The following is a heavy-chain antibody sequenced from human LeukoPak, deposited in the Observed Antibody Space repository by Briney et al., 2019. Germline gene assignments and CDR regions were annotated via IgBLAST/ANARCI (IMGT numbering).Heavy chain of an antibody. D-gene: IGHD6-13*01. CDR3: ARWSSSWYSFDY. CDR1: GGSIGSYY. Sequence: SETLSLTCTVSGGSIGSYYWSWIRQPPGKGLEWIGYIYYSGSTNYNPSLKSRVTISVDTSKNQLSLRLSSVTAADTAVYYCARWSSSWYSFDYWGQGTLVTVSS. J-gene: IGHJ4*02. V-gene: IGHV4-59*01. CDR2: IYYSGST.